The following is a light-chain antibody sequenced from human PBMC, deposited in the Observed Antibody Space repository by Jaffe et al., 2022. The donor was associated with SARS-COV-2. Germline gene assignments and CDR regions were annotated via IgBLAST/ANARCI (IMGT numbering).Light chain of an antibody. CDR3: TSYSGSTTLV. CDR2: DVS. V-gene: IGLV2-14*01. CDR1: SSDVGAYKY. Sequence: QSALTQPASVSGSPGQSITISCTGTSSDVGAYKYVSWYHQHPGKAPKLIIYDVSNRPSGVSNRFSGSKSGNTASLTISGLQAEDEADYYCTSYSGSTTLVFGTGTKVTVL. J-gene: IGLJ1*01.